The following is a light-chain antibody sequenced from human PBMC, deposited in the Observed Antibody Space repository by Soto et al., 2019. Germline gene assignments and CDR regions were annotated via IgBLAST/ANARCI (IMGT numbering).Light chain of an antibody. CDR2: AAS. Sequence: DIQMTQSPSSLSASIGDRVTITCRASQGINTYVAWYQQKPGRAHQLLIYAASALHSGVPSRFSGSGSATDFTLTITRLQPEDVATYSCQKYNSAPRTFGQGTKVEVK. J-gene: IGKJ1*01. CDR1: QGINTY. V-gene: IGKV1-27*01. CDR3: QKYNSAPRT.